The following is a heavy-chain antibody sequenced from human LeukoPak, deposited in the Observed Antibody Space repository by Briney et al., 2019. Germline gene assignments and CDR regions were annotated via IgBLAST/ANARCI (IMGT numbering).Heavy chain of an antibody. CDR1: GGTLSSYA. V-gene: IGHV1-69*06. CDR3: ATPLGSSSWYETGDY. J-gene: IGHJ4*02. Sequence: GASVKVSCKASGGTLSSYAISWVRQAPGQGLEWMGGIIPIFGTANYAQKFQGRVTITADKSTSTAYMELSSLRSEDTAVYYCATPLGSSSWYETGDYWGQGTLVTVSS. D-gene: IGHD6-13*01. CDR2: IIPIFGTA.